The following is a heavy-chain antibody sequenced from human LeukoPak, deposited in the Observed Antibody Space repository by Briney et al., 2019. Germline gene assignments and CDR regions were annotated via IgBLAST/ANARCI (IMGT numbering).Heavy chain of an antibody. CDR2: IYAGGSSGA. V-gene: IGHV3-53*04. Sequence: GSLRLSCAASGFGVISNDMSWVRQAPGKGLEWVSLIYAGGSSGAYYADSVRGRFTGSRHDSKNTLDLQMNSLRVDDTVVYYCLRQGPGNPPRWGQGTLVTVSS. J-gene: IGHJ4*02. CDR1: GFGVISND. D-gene: IGHD1-14*01. CDR3: LRQGPGNPPR.